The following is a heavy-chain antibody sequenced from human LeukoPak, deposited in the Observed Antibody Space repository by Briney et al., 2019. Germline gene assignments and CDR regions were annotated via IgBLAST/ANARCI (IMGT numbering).Heavy chain of an antibody. J-gene: IGHJ3*02. CDR3: ARDLDYRILTGHYDAFDI. CDR2: IKQDGSEK. Sequence: PGGSLRLSCAASGFTISNYWMIWVRQAPGRGLERVANIKQDGSEKYYVDPVKGRFTISRDNANNSLYLQMNSLRAEDTAVYYCARDLDYRILTGHYDAFDIWGQGTMVSVSS. CDR1: GFTISNYW. V-gene: IGHV3-7*01. D-gene: IGHD3-9*01.